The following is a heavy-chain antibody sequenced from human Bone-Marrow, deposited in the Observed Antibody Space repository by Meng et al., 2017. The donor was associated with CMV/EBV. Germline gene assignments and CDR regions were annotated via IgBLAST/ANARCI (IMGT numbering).Heavy chain of an antibody. Sequence: GGSLRLSCAASGFTFSTCSMNWVRQAPGKGLEWVSYIGLSSATIYYADSVKGRFTISRDNAKNSLYLQMNSLRAEDTAVYYCARGGNSGYYYGMDVWGQGTTVTVSS. CDR2: IGLSSATI. V-gene: IGHV3-48*04. CDR3: ARGGNSGYYYGMDV. J-gene: IGHJ6*02. D-gene: IGHD4-23*01. CDR1: GFTFSTCS.